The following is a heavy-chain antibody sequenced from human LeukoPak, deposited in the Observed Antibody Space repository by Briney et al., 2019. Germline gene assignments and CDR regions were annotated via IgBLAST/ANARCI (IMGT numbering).Heavy chain of an antibody. J-gene: IGHJ4*02. CDR1: GFSFNNYW. D-gene: IGHD3-22*01. Sequence: GGSLRLSCAGSGFSFNNYWMHWVRQAPGKGLVWVAVISYDGSNKYYADSVRGRFTISRDNSKNTLYLQMNSLRAEDTGVYYCASGAPYDSSGYRADDYWGQGTLVTVSS. CDR2: ISYDGSNK. V-gene: IGHV3-30*03. CDR3: ASGAPYDSSGYRADDY.